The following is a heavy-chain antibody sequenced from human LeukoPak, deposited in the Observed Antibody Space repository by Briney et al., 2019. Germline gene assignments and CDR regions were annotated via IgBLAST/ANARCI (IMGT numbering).Heavy chain of an antibody. CDR1: GFTFNNYN. CDR2: ISSSSSSYI. Sequence: GGSLRLSCAASGFTFNNYNMIWVRQAPGKGLEWVSSISSSSSSYIYYADSVKGRFSISRDNAKNSLYLQMNSLRAEDTAVYYCASDLDYSTDAFDIWGQGTMVTVSS. V-gene: IGHV3-21*01. J-gene: IGHJ3*02. CDR3: ASDLDYSTDAFDI. D-gene: IGHD3-10*01.